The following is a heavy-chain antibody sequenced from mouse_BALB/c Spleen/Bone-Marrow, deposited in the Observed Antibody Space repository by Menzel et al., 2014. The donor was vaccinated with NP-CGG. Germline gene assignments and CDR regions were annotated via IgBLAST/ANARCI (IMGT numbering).Heavy chain of an antibody. CDR2: IDPASAIT. CDR3: ATLTGTLDY. Sequence: VQLKQSGADLVKPGASVKLSCTASGFNITDPYMHWVRQRPEQGLEWIGRIDPASAITNYGPKFQGKATLSADTSSNTAYLLFSSLTSEDSAVYYCATLTGTLDYWGQGTTLTVSS. D-gene: IGHD4-1*01. CDR1: GFNITDPY. V-gene: IGHV14-3*02. J-gene: IGHJ2*01.